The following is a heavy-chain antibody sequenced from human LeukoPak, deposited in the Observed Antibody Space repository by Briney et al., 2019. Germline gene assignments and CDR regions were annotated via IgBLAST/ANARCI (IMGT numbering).Heavy chain of an antibody. V-gene: IGHV3-43*01. CDR2: ISWDGGST. Sequence: GGSLRLSCAASGFTFDDYTMHWVRQAPGKGLEWVSLISWDGGSTYYADSVKGRFTISRDNAKNSLYLQMNSLRAEDTAVYYCARGTRYNWNDEDYMDVWGKGTTVTVSS. D-gene: IGHD1-1*01. J-gene: IGHJ6*03. CDR1: GFTFDDYT. CDR3: ARGTRYNWNDEDYMDV.